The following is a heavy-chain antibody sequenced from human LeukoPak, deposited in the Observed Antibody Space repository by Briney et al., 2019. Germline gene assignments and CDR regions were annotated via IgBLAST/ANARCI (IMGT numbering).Heavy chain of an antibody. J-gene: IGHJ5*02. V-gene: IGHV3-64*01. CDR1: GFTFSRYT. CDR3: ARGYTA. Sequence: GGSLRLSCAASGFTFSRYTMHWVRQAPGKGLESVSAISPNGGNTYYVNSVKGRFIISRDNSKNTLYLQMGSLRPEDMAVYYCARGYTAWGQGTLVTVSS. CDR2: ISPNGGNT. D-gene: IGHD2-2*02.